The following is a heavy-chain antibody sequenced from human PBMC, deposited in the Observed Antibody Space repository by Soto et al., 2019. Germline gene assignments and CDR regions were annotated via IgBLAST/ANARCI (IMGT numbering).Heavy chain of an antibody. Sequence: PSETLSLTCTVSGGSISSGGYYWSWIRQHPGKGLEWIGYIYYSGSTYYNPSLKSRVTISVDTSKNQFSLKLSSVTAADTAVYYCARVVVVAATPESWFHPWGQGTRVT. CDR3: ARVVVVAATPESWFHP. V-gene: IGHV4-31*03. CDR2: IYYSGST. D-gene: IGHD2-15*01. CDR1: GGSISSGGYY. J-gene: IGHJ5*02.